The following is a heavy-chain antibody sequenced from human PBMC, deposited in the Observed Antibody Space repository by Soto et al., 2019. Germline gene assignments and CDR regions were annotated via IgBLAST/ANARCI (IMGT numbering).Heavy chain of an antibody. V-gene: IGHV3-21*01. J-gene: IGHJ4*02. Sequence: NPVGSLRLSCASSVFTFSYYSMNCVRQAPGKGLEWVSSISSSSGYIYYADSVKGRFTISRDNAKNSLYLQMNSLRAEDTAVYYCAAGEWVDYWGQGTLVSVSS. CDR2: ISSSSGYI. CDR1: VFTFSYYS. CDR3: AAGEWVDY. D-gene: IGHD2-8*01.